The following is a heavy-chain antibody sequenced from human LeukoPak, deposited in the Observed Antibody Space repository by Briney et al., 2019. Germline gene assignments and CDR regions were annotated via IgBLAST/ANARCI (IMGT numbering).Heavy chain of an antibody. CDR3: ARGKVVPAAPYYMDV. J-gene: IGHJ6*03. V-gene: IGHV4-34*01. CDR1: GGSFSGYY. Sequence: PSETLSLTCAVYGGSFSGYYWSWIRQPPGKGLEWIGEINHSGSTNYNPSPKSRVTISVDTSKNQFSLKLSSVTAADTAVYYCARGKVVPAAPYYMDVWGKGTTVTVSS. D-gene: IGHD2-2*01. CDR2: INHSGST.